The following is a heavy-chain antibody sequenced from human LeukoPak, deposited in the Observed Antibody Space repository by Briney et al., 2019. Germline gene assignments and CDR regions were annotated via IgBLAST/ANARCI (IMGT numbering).Heavy chain of an antibody. Sequence: SETLSLTCAVYGGSFSGYYWSWIRQPPGKGLEWIGEINHSGSTNYNPSLKSRVTISVDTSKNQFSLKLSSVTAADTAVYYCARWDRYILTGYYRYWGQGTLVTVSS. CDR1: GGSFSGYY. CDR2: INHSGST. V-gene: IGHV4-34*01. J-gene: IGHJ4*02. D-gene: IGHD3-9*01. CDR3: ARWDRYILTGYYRY.